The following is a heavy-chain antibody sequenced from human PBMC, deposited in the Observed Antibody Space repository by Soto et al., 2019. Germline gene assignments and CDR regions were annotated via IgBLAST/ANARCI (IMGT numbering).Heavy chain of an antibody. D-gene: IGHD3-3*01. V-gene: IGHV4-31*01. CDR2: IYYSGIT. CDR3: ARDRGYDFWSGDSSYYYCGMDV. CDR1: GGSISSGGYY. J-gene: IGHJ6*02. Sequence: QVQLQESGPGLVKPSQTLSLTCTVSGGSISSGGYYWSWIRQHPGKGLEWIGYIYYSGITYYNPXLEXXXTTSVDTSHTXXSXKXXCLTAADTAVYYCARDRGYDFWSGDSSYYYCGMDVWGQETTVTVSS.